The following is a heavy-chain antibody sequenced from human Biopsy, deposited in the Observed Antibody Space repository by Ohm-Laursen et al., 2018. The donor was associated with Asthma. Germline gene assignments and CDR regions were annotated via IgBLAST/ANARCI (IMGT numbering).Heavy chain of an antibody. CDR1: GFMLPAKY. D-gene: IGHD3-22*01. CDR3: ATSYFYDSSGWGY. V-gene: IGHV3-53*01. Sequence: SLRLSCAASGFMLPAKYINWARQAPGKGLEWVSTVYSGGDTFYAESVQGRFTLSRDFSKNTVYLQMRSLTTEDTAIYFCATSYFYDSSGWGYWGQGSLVTVSS. CDR2: VYSGGDT. J-gene: IGHJ4*02.